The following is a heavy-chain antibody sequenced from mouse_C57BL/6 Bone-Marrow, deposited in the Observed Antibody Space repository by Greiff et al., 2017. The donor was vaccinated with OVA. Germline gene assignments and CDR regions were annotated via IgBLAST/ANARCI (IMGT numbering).Heavy chain of an antibody. Sequence: VKLMESGPGLVQPSQSLSITCTVSGFSLTSYGVHWVRQSPGKGLEWLGVIWSGGSTDYNAAFISRLSISKDNSKSQVFFKMNSLQADDTAIYYCARMITTVGPYFDYWGQGTTLTVSS. D-gene: IGHD1-1*01. CDR3: ARMITTVGPYFDY. V-gene: IGHV2-2*01. CDR2: IWSGGST. J-gene: IGHJ2*01. CDR1: GFSLTSYG.